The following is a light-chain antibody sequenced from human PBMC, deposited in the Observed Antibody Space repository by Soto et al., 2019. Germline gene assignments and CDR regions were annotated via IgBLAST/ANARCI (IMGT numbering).Light chain of an antibody. V-gene: IGKV1-33*01. Sequence: DIQMTQSPSSLSASVGDRVTIACQASQDISNYLHWYQQKPGKAPKLLIYDASNLETGVPSRFSGSGSGTDFTFTISSLQPEDIATYYCQQYDNFPRAINFGQGTRPELK. CDR3: QQYDNFPRAIN. J-gene: IGKJ5*01. CDR1: QDISNY. CDR2: DAS.